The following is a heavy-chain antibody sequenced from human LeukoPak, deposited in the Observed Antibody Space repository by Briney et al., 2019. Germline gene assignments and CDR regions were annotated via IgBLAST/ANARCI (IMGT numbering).Heavy chain of an antibody. D-gene: IGHD3-10*01. CDR1: GYTFTSYG. Sequence: GASVKVSCKASGYTFTSYGISWVRQAPGQGLEWMGWISAYNGNTNYAQKLQGRVTMTTDTSTSTAYMELRSLRPDDTAVYYCARDRLYYYGSGSDYWGQGTLVTVSS. J-gene: IGHJ4*02. CDR2: ISAYNGNT. CDR3: ARDRLYYYGSGSDY. V-gene: IGHV1-18*04.